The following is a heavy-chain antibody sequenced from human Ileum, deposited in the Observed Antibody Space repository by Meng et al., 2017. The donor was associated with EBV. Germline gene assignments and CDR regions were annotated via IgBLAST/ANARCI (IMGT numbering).Heavy chain of an antibody. V-gene: IGHV4-61*08. Sequence: QVQLQQSGPGLVRPSETLSLTCTVSGASATSSGYYWSWLRQSPGKGLEWLGYVNYNGDSTYNPSLKSRVTIFIDTSKKQFYLNLTSATAADTAIYYCARDLRVGGAFDYWGQGTLVTVFS. CDR3: ARDLRVGGAFDY. CDR1: GASATSSGYY. D-gene: IGHD1-26*01. J-gene: IGHJ4*02. CDR2: VNYNGDS.